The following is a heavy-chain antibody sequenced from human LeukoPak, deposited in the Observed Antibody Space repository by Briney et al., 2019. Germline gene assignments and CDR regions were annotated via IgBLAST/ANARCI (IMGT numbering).Heavy chain of an antibody. CDR3: ARVGLWFGELHEN. J-gene: IGHJ4*02. CDR1: GFTVSSNY. CDR2: MYSGGST. V-gene: IGHV3-66*01. D-gene: IGHD3-10*01. Sequence: GGSLRLSCAASGFTVSSNYMSWVRQAPGKGLEWVSVMYSGGSTYYADSVKGRFTNSRDNSKNTLYLQMNSLRAEDTAVYYCARVGLWFGELHENWGQGTLVTVSS.